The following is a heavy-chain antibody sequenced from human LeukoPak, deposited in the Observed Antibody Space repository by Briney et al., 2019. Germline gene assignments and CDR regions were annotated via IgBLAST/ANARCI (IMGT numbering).Heavy chain of an antibody. CDR2: INPNSGGT. CDR3: ARDIDVETSSKVYPGMVRSDY. D-gene: IGHD6-13*01. V-gene: IGHV1-2*02. J-gene: IGHJ4*02. Sequence: GASVKVSCKASGYTFTGYYMHWVRQAPGQGLEWMGWINPNSGGTNYAQKFQGRVTMTRDTSISTAYMELSRLRSDDTAVYYCARDIDVETSSKVYPGMVRSDYWGQGTLVTVSS. CDR1: GYTFTGYY.